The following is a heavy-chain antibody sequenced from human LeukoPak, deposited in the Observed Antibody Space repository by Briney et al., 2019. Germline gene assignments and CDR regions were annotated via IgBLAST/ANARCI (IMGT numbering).Heavy chain of an antibody. Sequence: ASVKVSCKASGYTFTGYYVHWVRQAPGQGLEYMGWINPNTGGTYYAQKFQGRVTMTRDTSISTAYMDLSRLRSDDTAVYYCARRSGSYCGFDYWGQGTLVIVSS. CDR1: GYTFTGYY. D-gene: IGHD1-26*01. CDR2: INPNTGGT. J-gene: IGHJ4*02. CDR3: ARRSGSYCGFDY. V-gene: IGHV1-2*02.